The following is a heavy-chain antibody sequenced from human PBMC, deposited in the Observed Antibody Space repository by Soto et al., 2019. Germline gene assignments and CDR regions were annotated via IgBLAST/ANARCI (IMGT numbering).Heavy chain of an antibody. Sequence: SETLSLTCTVSGGSISSSSYYWGWTRQPPGKGLEWIGSIYYSGSAYYNPSLKSRVTISVDTSKNQFSLKLSSVTAADTAVYYCARSAAAGTSAYYYYGMDVWGQGTTVTVSS. CDR2: IYYSGSA. J-gene: IGHJ6*02. D-gene: IGHD6-13*01. CDR1: GGSISSSSYY. CDR3: ARSAAAGTSAYYYYGMDV. V-gene: IGHV4-39*01.